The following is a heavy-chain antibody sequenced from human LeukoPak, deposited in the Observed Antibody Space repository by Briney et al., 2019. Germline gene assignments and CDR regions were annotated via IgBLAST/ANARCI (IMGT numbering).Heavy chain of an antibody. Sequence: QTGGSLRLSCAASGFSFRTYSVHWVRQAPGKGLECVAAISYDGGSGHYADSVKGRFIISRDNSKSMLYLQMDSLRVEDTAVYYXARAXXKXXXRXYYXGMDVWGQGTTVTVSS. CDR1: GFSFRTYS. CDR2: ISYDGGSG. CDR3: ARAXXKXXXRXYYXGMDV. V-gene: IGHV3-30*04. J-gene: IGHJ6*02.